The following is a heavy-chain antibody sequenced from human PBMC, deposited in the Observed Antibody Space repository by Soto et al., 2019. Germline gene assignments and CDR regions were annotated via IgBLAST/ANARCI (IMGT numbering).Heavy chain of an antibody. CDR2: ITGSSSAT. CDR3: ASPNRSSSWAYYFDY. V-gene: IGHV3-48*02. CDR1: GFSFNTYG. Sequence: EVQLVESGGGLVQPGGSLRLSCAASGFSFNTYGMHWVRQAPGKGLEWLSYITGSSSATYYADSVKGRFTISRDNAKNSLYLQMNSLRDEDTAVYYCASPNRSSSWAYYFDYWGQGTLVTVSS. D-gene: IGHD6-13*01. J-gene: IGHJ4*02.